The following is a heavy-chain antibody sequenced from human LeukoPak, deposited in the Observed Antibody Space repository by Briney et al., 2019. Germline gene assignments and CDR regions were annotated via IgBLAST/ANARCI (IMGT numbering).Heavy chain of an antibody. V-gene: IGHV4-39*01. Sequence: SETLSLTCTVSGASIRSSYYWGWIRQPPGKGLEWIGSIYYSGSTYYNPSLKSRVTISVDTSKNQFSLKLSSVTAADTAVYYCAYYDFWSGYYADYWGQGTLVTVSS. CDR1: GASIRSSYY. D-gene: IGHD3-3*01. CDR2: IYYSGST. J-gene: IGHJ4*02. CDR3: AYYDFWSGYYADY.